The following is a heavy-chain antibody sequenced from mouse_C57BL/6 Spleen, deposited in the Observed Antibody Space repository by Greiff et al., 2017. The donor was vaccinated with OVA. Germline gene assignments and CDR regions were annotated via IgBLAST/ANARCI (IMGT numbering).Heavy chain of an antibody. CDR3: ARHPITTVVESFAY. J-gene: IGHJ3*01. D-gene: IGHD1-1*01. V-gene: IGHV5-6*01. CDR1: GFTFSSYG. CDR2: ISSGGSYT. Sequence: EVQRVESGGDLVKPGGSLKLSCAASGFTFSSYGMSWVRQTPDKRLEWVATISSGGSYTYYPDSVKGRFTISIDNATNTLYLQMSSLKSKDTSMYYCARHPITTVVESFAYWGQGTLVTVSA.